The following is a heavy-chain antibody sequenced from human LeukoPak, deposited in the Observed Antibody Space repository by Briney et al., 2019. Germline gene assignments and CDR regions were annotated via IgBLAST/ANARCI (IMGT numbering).Heavy chain of an antibody. V-gene: IGHV3-23*01. CDR1: GFTFSSYG. CDR3: AKVYGDYGPEADYYYYYMDV. J-gene: IGHJ6*03. D-gene: IGHD4-17*01. Sequence: GGSLRLSCAASGFTFSSYGMSWVRQAPGKGLEWVSAISGSGGSTYYADSVKGRFTISRDNPKNTLYLQMNSLRAEDTAVYYCAKVYGDYGPEADYYYYYMDVWGKGTTVTISS. CDR2: ISGSGGST.